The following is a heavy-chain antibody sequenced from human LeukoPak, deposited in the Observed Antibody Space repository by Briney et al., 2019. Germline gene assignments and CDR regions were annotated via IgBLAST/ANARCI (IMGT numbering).Heavy chain of an antibody. D-gene: IGHD3-3*01. Sequence: GGSLRLSCAASGFTFSSDWMTWVRQAPGKGLEWVANIRQDGGEKFYLDSVKGRFTISRDNSRDSLYLQMNSLRAEDTAVYYCARVSAEWLLSYWGQGTLVTVSS. J-gene: IGHJ4*02. CDR2: IRQDGGEK. V-gene: IGHV3-7*01. CDR3: ARVSAEWLLSY. CDR1: GFTFSSDW.